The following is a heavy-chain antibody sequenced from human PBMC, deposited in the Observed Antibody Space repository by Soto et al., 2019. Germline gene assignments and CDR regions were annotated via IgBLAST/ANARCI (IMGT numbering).Heavy chain of an antibody. CDR1: GYSFTSYW. V-gene: IGHV5-10-1*01. CDR2: IDPSDSYT. D-gene: IGHD5-18*01. Sequence: PGESLKISCKGSGYSFTSYWISWMRQMPGKGLEWMGRIDPSDSYTNYSPSFQGHVTISADKSISTAYLQWSSLKASDTAMYYCARHWNSYGYYYGMDVWGQGTTVTVSS. CDR3: ARHWNSYGYYYGMDV. J-gene: IGHJ6*02.